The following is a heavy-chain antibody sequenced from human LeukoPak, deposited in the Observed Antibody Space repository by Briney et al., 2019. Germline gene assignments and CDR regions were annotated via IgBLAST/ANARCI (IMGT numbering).Heavy chain of an antibody. Sequence: KPGESLKISCKGPGYSFTSYWVAWVRQMPGKGLEWMGIIYPRDSDTRYSPSFQGQVTISADKSINTAYLQWSGLKASDTAVYYCARHVTTASAARGFDIWGQGTMVTVSS. V-gene: IGHV5-51*01. CDR1: GYSFTSYW. J-gene: IGHJ3*02. CDR2: IYPRDSDT. D-gene: IGHD1-14*01. CDR3: ARHVTTASAARGFDI.